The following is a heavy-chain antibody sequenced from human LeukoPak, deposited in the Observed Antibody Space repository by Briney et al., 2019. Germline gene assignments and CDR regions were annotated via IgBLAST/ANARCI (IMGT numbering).Heavy chain of an antibody. D-gene: IGHD6-6*01. CDR1: GFTFSSYG. V-gene: IGHV3-30*02. J-gene: IGHJ5*02. Sequence: PGGSLRLSCAASGFTFSSYGMHWVRQAPGKGLEWVAFIRYDGSNKYYADSVKGRFTISRDNSKNTLYLQMNSLRAEDTAVYYCAKAKGLDPYNWFDPWGQGTLVTVSS. CDR3: AKAKGLDPYNWFDP. CDR2: IRYDGSNK.